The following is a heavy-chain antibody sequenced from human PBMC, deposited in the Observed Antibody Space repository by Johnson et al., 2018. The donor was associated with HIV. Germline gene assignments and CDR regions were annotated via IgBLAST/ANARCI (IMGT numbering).Heavy chain of an antibody. CDR2: ISSSGSTI. CDR1: GFTFSDYY. J-gene: IGHJ3*02. CDR3: AKTNWVKLDDAFDI. D-gene: IGHD7-27*01. Sequence: VQLVESGGGLVKPGGSLRLSCAASGFTFSDYYMSWIRQAPGKGLEWVSYISSSGSTIYYADSVKGRFTISRDNSKNTLFLQMNSLRAEDTAVYYCAKTNWVKLDDAFDIWCQGTMVTVSS. V-gene: IGHV3-11*04.